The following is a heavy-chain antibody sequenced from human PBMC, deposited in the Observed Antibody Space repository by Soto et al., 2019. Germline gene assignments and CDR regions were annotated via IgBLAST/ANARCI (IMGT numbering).Heavy chain of an antibody. CDR2: INPNSGGT. D-gene: IGHD3-10*01. CDR1: GYTFTGYY. Sequence: ASVKVSCKASGYTFTGYYMHWVRQAPGQGLAWMGWINPNSGGTNYAQKFQGRVTMTRDTSISTAYMELSRLRSDDTAVYYCARDESLYYYGSGRDYWGQGTLVTVS. CDR3: ARDESLYYYGSGRDY. V-gene: IGHV1-2*02. J-gene: IGHJ4*02.